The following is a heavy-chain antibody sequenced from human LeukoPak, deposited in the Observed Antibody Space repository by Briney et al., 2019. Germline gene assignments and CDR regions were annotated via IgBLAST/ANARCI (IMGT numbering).Heavy chain of an antibody. D-gene: IGHD3-3*01. CDR1: GFTFSSYS. J-gene: IGHJ4*02. V-gene: IGHV3-48*01. Sequence: GGSLRLSCAASGFTFSSYSMNWVRQAPGKGLEWVSYISSSSSTIYYADSVKGRFTISRDNAKNSLYLQMNSLRAEDTAVYYCARGDYYDFWSGYYGATPFDYWGQGTLVTVSS. CDR2: ISSSSSTI. CDR3: ARGDYYDFWSGYYGATPFDY.